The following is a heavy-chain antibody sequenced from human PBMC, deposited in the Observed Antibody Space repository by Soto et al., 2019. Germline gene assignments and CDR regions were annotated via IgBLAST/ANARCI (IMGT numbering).Heavy chain of an antibody. J-gene: IGHJ4*02. V-gene: IGHV3-9*01. CDR3: IRGRQGWVQF. CDR1: GFTFDDYA. CDR2: ITWSGGTR. Sequence: EVQLVESGGGLVQPGRSLRLSCVASGFTFDDYAMHWVRQAPGKGLEWVSGITWSGGTRDYADSVKGRFTISRDNAKNSVYLQMESLRVEDTALYYCIRGRQGWVQFWGRGTLVTVSS. D-gene: IGHD6-19*01.